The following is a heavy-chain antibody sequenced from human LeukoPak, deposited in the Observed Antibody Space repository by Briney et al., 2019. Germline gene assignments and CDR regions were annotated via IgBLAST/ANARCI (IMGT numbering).Heavy chain of an antibody. D-gene: IGHD3-10*01. Sequence: VGSRRLSCAASGFTFSSYAMSWVRQAPGKGLEWVSHISYSGGSTYYADSVKGRFTISRDNSKNTLYLQMNSLRAEDTAVYYCAKDQSRDYGSGSYFRGIFGYWGQGALLTLFS. CDR1: GFTFSSYA. V-gene: IGHV3-23*01. CDR3: AKDQSRDYGSGSYFRGIFGY. J-gene: IGHJ4*02. CDR2: ISYSGGST.